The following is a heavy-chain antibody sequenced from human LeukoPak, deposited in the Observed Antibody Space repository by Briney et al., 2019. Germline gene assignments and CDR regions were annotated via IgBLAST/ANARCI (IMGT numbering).Heavy chain of an antibody. D-gene: IGHD3-3*01. V-gene: IGHV4-59*01. CDR3: ARGYYDFWSGYYPYYFDY. Sequence: SETLSLTCTVSGGSISGYYWSWIRQPPGKGLEWIGYIYYSGSTNYNPSLKSRVTISVDTSKNQFSLKLSSVTAADTAVYYCARGYYDFWSGYYPYYFDYWGQGTLVTVSS. J-gene: IGHJ4*02. CDR2: IYYSGST. CDR1: GGSISGYY.